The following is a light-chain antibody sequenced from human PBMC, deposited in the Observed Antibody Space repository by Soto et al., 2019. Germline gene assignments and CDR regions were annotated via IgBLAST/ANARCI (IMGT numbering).Light chain of an antibody. J-gene: IGLJ1*01. CDR3: SSHTSSSSPYV. CDR2: EVS. Sequence: QSVLTQPASVSGSSGQSITISCTGTSSDVGGYDFVSWYQQHPGKAPKLMIYEVSNRPSGVSNRFSGSKSGNTASLTISGLQAEDEADYYCSSHTSSSSPYVFGPGTKVTV. V-gene: IGLV2-14*01. CDR1: SSDVGGYDF.